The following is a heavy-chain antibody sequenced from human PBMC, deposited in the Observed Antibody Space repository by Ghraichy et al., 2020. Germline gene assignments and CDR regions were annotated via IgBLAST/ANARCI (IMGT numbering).Heavy chain of an antibody. CDR3: VGGLATPYYYGMDV. V-gene: IGHV3-30*02. D-gene: IGHD5-12*01. CDR2: IRYDGSNK. CDR1: GFTFSSYG. J-gene: IGHJ6*02. Sequence: GGSLRLSCAASGFTFSSYGMHWVRQAPGKGLEWVAFIRYDGSNKYYADSVKGRFTISRDNSKNTLYLQMNSLRAEDTAVYYCVGGLATPYYYGMDVWGQGTTVTVSS.